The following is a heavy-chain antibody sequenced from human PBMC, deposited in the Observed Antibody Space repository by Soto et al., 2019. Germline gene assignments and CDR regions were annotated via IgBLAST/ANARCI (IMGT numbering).Heavy chain of an antibody. Sequence: QAQVVESGGGVVQPGRSLRLSCAASGFTFSTHAMHWVRQAPGRGLEWVAIISYDGTTKDYADSVKGRFTISRDNSKHAVYLQMNSLRSDDTALYYCARDWRTAGTTGWFDPLVQGTLVTVSS. CDR3: ARDWRTAGTTGWFDP. V-gene: IGHV3-30-3*01. CDR1: GFTFSTHA. J-gene: IGHJ5*02. D-gene: IGHD6-13*01. CDR2: ISYDGTTK.